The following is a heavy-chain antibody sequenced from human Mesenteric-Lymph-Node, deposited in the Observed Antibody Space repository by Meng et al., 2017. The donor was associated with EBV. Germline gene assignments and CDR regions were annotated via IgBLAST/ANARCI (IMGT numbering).Heavy chain of an antibody. J-gene: IGHJ4*02. CDR1: RCTISSNVFY. D-gene: IGHD4-17*01. CDR3: ARRDVRSQFEF. CDR2: IYYSGIT. V-gene: IGHV4-39*01. Sequence: LRGSGPGLGKPSYTLSLSCPFSRCTISSNVFYWGWFRQPPGKGLELIGSIYYSGITDYNPSLKTRVSISVDSSKTQFSLKLSSVTAADTAVYFCARRDVRSQFEFWGQGTLVTVSS.